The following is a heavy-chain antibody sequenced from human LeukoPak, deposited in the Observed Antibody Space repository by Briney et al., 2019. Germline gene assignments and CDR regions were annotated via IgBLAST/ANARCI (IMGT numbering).Heavy chain of an antibody. CDR2: IYYSGST. CDR3: ARVPLQYCSSTSCSQNDAFDI. CDR1: GGSISSGDYY. D-gene: IGHD2-2*01. J-gene: IGHJ3*02. Sequence: SETLSLTCTVSGGSISSGDYYWSWIRQPPGTGLEWIGYIYYSGSTYYNPSLKSRVTISVDTSKNQFSLKLSSVTAADTAVYYCARVPLQYCSSTSCSQNDAFDIWGQGTMVTVSS. V-gene: IGHV4-30-4*01.